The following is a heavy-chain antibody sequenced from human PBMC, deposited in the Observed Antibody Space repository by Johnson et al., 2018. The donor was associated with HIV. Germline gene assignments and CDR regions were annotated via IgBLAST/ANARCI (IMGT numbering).Heavy chain of an antibody. D-gene: IGHD3-3*01. J-gene: IGHJ3*02. CDR2: IKSKTDGGTT. CDR3: YDFWSVQVFHI. V-gene: IGHV3-15*01. Sequence: VQLVESGGGLVKPGGSLRLSCAASGFTFSNAWMSWVRQAPGKGLEWVGRIKSKTDGGTTDYAVPVKGRFTISRDDSPHTLFLQMNSLKTDDTSIYYCYDFWSVQVFHIWGPGTLVTVSS. CDR1: GFTFSNAW.